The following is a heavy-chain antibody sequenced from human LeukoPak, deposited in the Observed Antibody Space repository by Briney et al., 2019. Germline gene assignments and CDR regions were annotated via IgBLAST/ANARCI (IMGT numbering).Heavy chain of an antibody. V-gene: IGHV7-4-1*02. CDR3: ARARISYYDILTGYYPSRDDAFDI. D-gene: IGHD3-9*01. CDR1: GYTFTSYA. Sequence: ASVKVSCKASGYTFTSYAMNWVRQAPGQGLEWMGWINTNTGNPTYAQGFTGRFVFSLDTSVSTAYLQISSLKAEDTAVYYCARARISYYDILTGYYPSRDDAFDIWGQGTMVTVSS. CDR2: INTNTGNP. J-gene: IGHJ3*02.